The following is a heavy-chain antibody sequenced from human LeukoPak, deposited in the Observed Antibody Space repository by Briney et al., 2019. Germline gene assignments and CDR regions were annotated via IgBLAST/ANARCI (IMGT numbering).Heavy chain of an antibody. CDR3: ARAVPTGCDYFDY. CDR1: GFSFSNYW. CDR2: IKHDGGEK. D-gene: IGHD4-17*01. V-gene: IGHV3-7*01. Sequence: PGGSLRLSCAASGFSFSNYWMSWVRQAPGKGLEWVANIKHDGGEKYYVDSVKGRFTISRDNAKNSLYLQMNSLRAEDTAMYYCARAVPTGCDYFDYWGQGTLATVFS. J-gene: IGHJ4*02.